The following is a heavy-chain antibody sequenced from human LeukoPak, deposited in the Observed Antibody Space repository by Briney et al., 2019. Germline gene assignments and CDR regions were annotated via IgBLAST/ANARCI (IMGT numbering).Heavy chain of an antibody. CDR1: GGSFSGYY. CDR3: ARGQWLVDY. Sequence: SETLSLTCAVYGGSFSGYYWSWIRQPPGKGLEWIGEINHSGSTNYNPSLKSRVTISVDTSKDQFSLKLSSVTAADTAVYYCARGQWLVDYWGQGTLVTVSS. V-gene: IGHV4-34*01. D-gene: IGHD6-19*01. J-gene: IGHJ4*02. CDR2: INHSGST.